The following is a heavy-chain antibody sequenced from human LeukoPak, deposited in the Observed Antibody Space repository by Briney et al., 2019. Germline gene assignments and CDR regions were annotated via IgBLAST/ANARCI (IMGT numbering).Heavy chain of an antibody. CDR3: AGGRMGSGTIVVRGYFDL. CDR2: ISYSGST. CDR1: GGSISSYY. D-gene: IGHD3-22*01. J-gene: IGHJ2*01. V-gene: IGHV4-59*01. Sequence: SETLSLTCTVSGGSISSYYWNWIRQPPGKGLEWMGYISYSGSTNYNPSLKSRVTILLDTSKNQFSLILNSVTPADTAVYYCAGGRMGSGTIVVRGYFDLWGRGALVTVSS.